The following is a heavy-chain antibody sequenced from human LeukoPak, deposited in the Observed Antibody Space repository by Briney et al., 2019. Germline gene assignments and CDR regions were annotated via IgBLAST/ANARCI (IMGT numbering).Heavy chain of an antibody. J-gene: IGHJ4*02. D-gene: IGHD5-18*01. V-gene: IGHV4-59*08. CDR3: ARAGYNYGFFNLDY. CDR2: IYYSGNT. CDR1: GGSINSYF. Sequence: KPSETLSLTCTVSGGSINSYFWSWIRQPPGKGLEWIGYIYYSGNTNYNPSLKSRVTISVDTSKNQFSLKLSSVTAADTALYYCARAGYNYGFFNLDYWGQGTLVTVSS.